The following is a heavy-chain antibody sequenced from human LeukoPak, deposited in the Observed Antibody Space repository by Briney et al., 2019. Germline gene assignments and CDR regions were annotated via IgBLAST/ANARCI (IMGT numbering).Heavy chain of an antibody. V-gene: IGHV4-30-2*01. D-gene: IGHD5-24*01. J-gene: IGHJ3*02. CDR3: ASVDGQGAFDI. Sequence: SETLSLTCAVSGGSISSGGYPWSWIRQPPGKGLEWIGYIYHSGSTYYNPSLKSRVTISVDRSKNQFSLKLSSVTAADTAVYCCASVDGQGAFDIWGQGTMVTVSS. CDR2: IYHSGST. CDR1: GGSISSGGYP.